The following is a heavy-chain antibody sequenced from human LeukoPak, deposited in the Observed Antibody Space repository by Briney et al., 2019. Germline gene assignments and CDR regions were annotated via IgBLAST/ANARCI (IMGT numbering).Heavy chain of an antibody. Sequence: GGSLRLSCAASGFIFSSYEMNWVRQAPGKGLEWVAVIYYDGTNKYYADSVKGRFTVSRDNSKNTLYLHMYSLRVEDTAVYYCARDRAARVLSYFDYWGQGTLVTVSS. V-gene: IGHV3-33*08. J-gene: IGHJ4*02. CDR2: IYYDGTNK. CDR3: ARDRAARVLSYFDY. D-gene: IGHD4/OR15-4a*01. CDR1: GFIFSSYE.